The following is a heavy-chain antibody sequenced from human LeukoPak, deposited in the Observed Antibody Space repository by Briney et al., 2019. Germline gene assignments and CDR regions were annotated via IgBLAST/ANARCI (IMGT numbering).Heavy chain of an antibody. J-gene: IGHJ4*02. V-gene: IGHV3-23*01. CDR2: ISANGFNT. CDR1: GFTFSRQD. D-gene: IGHD2-15*01. Sequence: GGSLRLSCAASGFTFSRQDMGWVRQVPGKGLEWVSGISANGFNTWYADSVRSRFTISRDNSKNTLYLQMSSLRVEDTAIYYCAKDHNSCRGVSCLLHQDWGQGTLVTVSS. CDR3: AKDHNSCRGVSCLLHQD.